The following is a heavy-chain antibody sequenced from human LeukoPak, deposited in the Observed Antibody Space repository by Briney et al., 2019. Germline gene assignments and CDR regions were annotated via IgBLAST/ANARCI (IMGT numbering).Heavy chain of an antibody. CDR1: VFTFSSYS. CDR2: INWNGGST. J-gene: IGHJ4*02. D-gene: IGHD4-17*01. V-gene: IGHV3-20*04. CDR3: ARWGDYGDYFADAYYFDY. Sequence: GGSLRLSCAASVFTFSSYSMNWVRQAPGKGLEWVTGINWNGGSTGYAGSVKGRFTISRDNAKNSLYLQMNSLRAEDTALYYCARWGDYGDYFADAYYFDYWGQGTLVTVSS.